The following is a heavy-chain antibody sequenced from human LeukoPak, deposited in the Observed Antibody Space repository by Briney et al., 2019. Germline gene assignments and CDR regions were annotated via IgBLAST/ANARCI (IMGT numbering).Heavy chain of an antibody. CDR3: ATGYCSGGSCHYYFDY. V-gene: IGHV1-18*01. CDR1: GYTFTSYG. CDR2: ISAYNGNT. J-gene: IGHJ4*02. D-gene: IGHD2-15*01. Sequence: GASVKVSCKASGYTFTSYGISWVRQAPGQGLEWMGWISAYNGNTNYAQKLQGRVTMTTDTSTSTAYMELRSLRSDDTAVYYCATGYCSGGSCHYYFDYWGQGTLVTVSS.